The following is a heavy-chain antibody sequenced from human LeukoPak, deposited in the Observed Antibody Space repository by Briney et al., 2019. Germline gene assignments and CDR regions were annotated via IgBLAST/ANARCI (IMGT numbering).Heavy chain of an antibody. J-gene: IGHJ4*02. CDR2: INPNSGGT. V-gene: IGHV1-2*02. D-gene: IGHD4-17*01. CDR1: GYTFTGYY. Sequence: ASVKVSCKASGYTFTGYYMHWVRQAPGQGLEWMGWINPNSGGTNYAQKFQGRVTMTRDTSISTAYMELSRLRSDDTAVYYCARGNSLDDYGDYAGYWGQGTLVTVSS. CDR3: ARGNSLDDYGDYAGY.